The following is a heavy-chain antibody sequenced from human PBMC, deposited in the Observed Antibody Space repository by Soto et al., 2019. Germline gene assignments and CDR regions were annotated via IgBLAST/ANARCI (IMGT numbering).Heavy chain of an antibody. V-gene: IGHV3-7*01. Sequence: GGSLRLSCAASGLTFSSYWMSWVRQAPGKGLEWVANIKQDGSEKYYVDSVKGRFTISRDNAKNSLYLQMNSLRAEDTAVYYCARARAYCSSTSCSPDAFDIWGQGTMVTVSS. D-gene: IGHD2-2*01. CDR3: ARARAYCSSTSCSPDAFDI. CDR1: GLTFSSYW. J-gene: IGHJ3*02. CDR2: IKQDGSEK.